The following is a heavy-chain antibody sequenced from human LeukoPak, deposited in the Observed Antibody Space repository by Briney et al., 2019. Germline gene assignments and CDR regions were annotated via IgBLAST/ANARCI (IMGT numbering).Heavy chain of an antibody. CDR3: AGRLTGYSSGYIH. V-gene: IGHV3-23*01. CDR1: GITFNNYA. J-gene: IGHJ4*02. Sequence: GGSLRLSCVASGITFNNYAVSWVRQAPEKGPDWVSVISGSAHKIRYADSVKGRFTISRDNSENIVYLQMNNLRVEDTAVYYCAGRLTGYSSGYIHWGQGTLVTVSS. D-gene: IGHD5-18*01. CDR2: ISGSAHKI.